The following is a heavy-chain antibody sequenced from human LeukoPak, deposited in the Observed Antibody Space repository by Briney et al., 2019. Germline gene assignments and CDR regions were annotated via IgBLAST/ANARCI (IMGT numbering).Heavy chain of an antibody. CDR2: ISTYNGNT. CDR1: GYNFDRYG. Sequence: ASVKVSCKGSGYNFDRYGVSWVRQAPGQGLEWMGWISTYNGNTIYAQKFEGRVTMTTDTSTNTVYMDLRSLRSDDTAVYYCARDLGHCRSIICSSSAYWSQGTLVTVSS. V-gene: IGHV1-18*04. J-gene: IGHJ4*02. D-gene: IGHD2-2*01. CDR3: ARDLGHCRSIICSSSAY.